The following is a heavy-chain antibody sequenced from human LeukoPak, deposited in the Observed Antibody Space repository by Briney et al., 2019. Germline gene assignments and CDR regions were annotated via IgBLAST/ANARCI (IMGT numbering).Heavy chain of an antibody. CDR2: ISAYNGNT. Sequence: ASVKVSCKASGYTFTSYGISWVRQAPGQGLEWMGWISAYNGNTNYAQKLQGRVTMTTDTSTSTAYMELRSLRSDDTAVHYCARFPGYSSSWYLSNWFDPWGQGTLVTVSS. CDR3: ARFPGYSSSWYLSNWFDP. J-gene: IGHJ5*02. D-gene: IGHD6-13*01. V-gene: IGHV1-18*01. CDR1: GYTFTSYG.